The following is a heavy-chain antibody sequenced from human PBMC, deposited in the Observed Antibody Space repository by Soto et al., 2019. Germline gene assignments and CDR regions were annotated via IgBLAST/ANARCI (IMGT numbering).Heavy chain of an antibody. J-gene: IGHJ6*02. D-gene: IGHD6-6*01. CDR2: INHSGST. V-gene: IGHV4-34*01. CDR3: ARGGLSSIAARPGYYYGMDV. Sequence: QVQLQQWGAGLLKPSETLSLTCAVYGGSFSGYYWSWIRQPPGKGLEWIGEINHSGSTNYNPSLKSRVTISVDTSKNQFSLKLSSVTAADTAVYYCARGGLSSIAARPGYYYGMDVWGQGTTVTVSS. CDR1: GGSFSGYY.